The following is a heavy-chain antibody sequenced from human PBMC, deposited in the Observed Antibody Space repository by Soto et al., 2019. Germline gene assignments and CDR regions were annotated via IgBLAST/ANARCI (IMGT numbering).Heavy chain of an antibody. CDR1: CGCVSRSS. CDR2: ISRSGST. Sequence: ETLSLTCAVFCGCVSRSSWSWNRQPPGKGLEWSGEISRSGSTSYNTSLESRVTISEATFGNQFSLKLSSVTAADTAVYYCARDVGRRDAPVLYSGYDSMSSWFDPWGQGTLVTVSS. V-gene: IGHV4-34*01. D-gene: IGHD5-12*01. CDR3: ARDVGRRDAPVLYSGYDSMSSWFDP. J-gene: IGHJ5*02.